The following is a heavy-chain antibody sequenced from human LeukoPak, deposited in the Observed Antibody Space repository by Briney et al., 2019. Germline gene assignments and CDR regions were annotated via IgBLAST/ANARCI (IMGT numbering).Heavy chain of an antibody. J-gene: IGHJ3*02. V-gene: IGHV3-7*01. CDR2: IIQDGSEK. CDR1: GFTFSSYW. D-gene: IGHD5-18*01. CDR3: ARSDNYGAFHI. Sequence: GGSLRLSCAASGFTFSSYWMSWVRQAPGKGLEWVANIIQDGSEKYYVDSVKGRFTISRDNAKNALYLQMNSLRAEDTAVYYCARSDNYGAFHIWGQGTVVTVSS.